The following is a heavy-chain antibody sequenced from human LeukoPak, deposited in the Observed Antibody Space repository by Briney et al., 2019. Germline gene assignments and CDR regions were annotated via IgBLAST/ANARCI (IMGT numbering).Heavy chain of an antibody. CDR3: AREVGANDAFDI. D-gene: IGHD1-26*01. Sequence: KPSETLSLTCTVSGGSISSYYWSWIRQPPGKGLEWIGYIYYSGSTHYNPSLKSRVTISVDTSKNQFSLKLSSVTAADTAVYYCAREVGANDAFDIWGQGTMVTVSS. V-gene: IGHV4-59*01. CDR2: IYYSGST. J-gene: IGHJ3*02. CDR1: GGSISSYY.